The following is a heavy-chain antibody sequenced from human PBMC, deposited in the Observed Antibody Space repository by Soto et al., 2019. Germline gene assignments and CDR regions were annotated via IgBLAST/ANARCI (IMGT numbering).Heavy chain of an antibody. J-gene: IGHJ6*02. CDR3: ARDRETAVAASYYYYGMDV. D-gene: IGHD6-19*01. Sequence: PSQTLSLTCAISGDSVSSNSAAWNWIRQSPSRGLEWLGRTYYRSKWYNDYAVSVKSRITINPDTSKNQFSLQLNSVTPEDTAVYYCARDRETAVAASYYYYGMDVWGQGTTVTVSS. CDR2: TYYRSKWYN. CDR1: GDSVSSNSAA. V-gene: IGHV6-1*01.